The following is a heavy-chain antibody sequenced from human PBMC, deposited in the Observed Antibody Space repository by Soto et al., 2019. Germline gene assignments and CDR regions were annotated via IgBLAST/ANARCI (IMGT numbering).Heavy chain of an antibody. CDR1: GGTFSSYA. V-gene: IGHV1-69*06. J-gene: IGHJ6*02. CDR3: ARGIYSSGSSGMDV. D-gene: IGHD6-19*01. CDR2: IIPIFGTA. Sequence: SVKVSCKASGGTFSSYAISWVRQAPGQGLEWMGGIIPIFGTANYAQKFQGRVTITADKSTSTAYMELSSLRSEDTAVYYCARGIYSSGSSGMDVWGQGTTVTVSS.